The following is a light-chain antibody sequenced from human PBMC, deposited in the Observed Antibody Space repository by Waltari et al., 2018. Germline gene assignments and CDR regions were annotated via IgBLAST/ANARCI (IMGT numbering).Light chain of an antibody. CDR3: QQYGPSFA. J-gene: IGKJ3*01. CDR2: GAS. CDR1: QTLSSNS. V-gene: IGKV3-20*01. Sequence: EIVLTQSPGTLSLSPGERATLSCRASQTLSSNSLAWYQQKPGQAPRLLIYGASSRATGIPDRFSGSGSGTDFTLTISRLEPEDFAVYYCQQYGPSFAFGPGTKVDIK.